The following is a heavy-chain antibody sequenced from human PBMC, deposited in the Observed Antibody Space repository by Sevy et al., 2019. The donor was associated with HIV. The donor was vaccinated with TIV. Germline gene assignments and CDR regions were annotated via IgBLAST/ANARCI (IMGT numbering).Heavy chain of an antibody. D-gene: IGHD2-15*01. Sequence: GGSLRLSCAASGFSISNNYTAWVRQAPGKGLEWVSVMYSGGSPYYADSVKGRFALSRDMSKNTVYLQMNSLRAEDTAVYYCARGYCGGGSCTAFDPRGQRTLVTVSS. CDR2: MYSGGSP. CDR1: GFSISNNY. CDR3: ARGYCGGGSCTAFDP. J-gene: IGHJ5*02. V-gene: IGHV3-53*01.